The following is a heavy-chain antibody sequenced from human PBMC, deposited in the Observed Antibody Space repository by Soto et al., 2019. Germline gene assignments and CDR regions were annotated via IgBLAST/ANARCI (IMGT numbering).Heavy chain of an antibody. V-gene: IGHV4-59*01. D-gene: IGHD1-26*01. CDR3: ARFGGATTFDY. CDR2: IYYSGST. CDR1: CGSIISYY. J-gene: IGHJ4*02. Sequence: PSETLSLTCTFSCGSIISYYWSWIRQPPGKGLEWIGYIYYSGSTNYNPSLKSRVTISVDTSKNQFSLKLSSVTAADTAVYYCARFGGATTFDYWGQGTLVTVSS.